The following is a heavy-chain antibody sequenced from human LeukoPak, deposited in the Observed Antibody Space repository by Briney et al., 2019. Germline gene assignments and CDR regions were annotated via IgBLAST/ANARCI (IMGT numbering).Heavy chain of an antibody. CDR2: INTDGSSP. J-gene: IGHJ4*02. V-gene: IGHV3-74*01. CDR1: GFTFSAYW. CDR3: AREWEGCSTTDCPFDF. Sequence: PGGSLRLSCAASGFTFSAYWMHWVRQAPGKGLVWVSCINTDGSSPTYAASVKGRFTISRDNAKKSLYLEMSSLRAEDTALYYCAREWEGCSTTDCPFDFWGQGTLVTVSS. D-gene: IGHD2-2*01.